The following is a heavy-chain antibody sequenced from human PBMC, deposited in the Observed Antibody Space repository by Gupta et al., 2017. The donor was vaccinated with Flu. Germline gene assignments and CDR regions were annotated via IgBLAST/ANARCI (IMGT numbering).Heavy chain of an antibody. Sequence: EAQLVESGGGVVPPGGSLRLSCAASGFSFRSYEMNWVRQASGKGLEWVSYINSGGSTVTYADSVKGRFTISRDNAKNSLYLLMNSLRVEDTTIYYCARVGSGYFQSYFDYWGQGSLVTVSS. D-gene: IGHD3-22*01. V-gene: IGHV3-48*03. J-gene: IGHJ4*02. CDR2: INSGGSTV. CDR1: GFSFRSYE. CDR3: ARVGSGYFQSYFDY.